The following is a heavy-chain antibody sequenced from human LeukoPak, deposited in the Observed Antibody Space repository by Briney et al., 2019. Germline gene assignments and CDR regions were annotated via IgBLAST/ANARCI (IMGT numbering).Heavy chain of an antibody. Sequence: PGGSLRLSCAASGFTFSSYAMSWVRQAPGKGLEWVSAISGSGGSTYYADSVKGRFTISRDNSKNTLYLQMNSLRAEDTAVYYCAKQSCSGGSCYSISDYWGQGTLVTVSS. D-gene: IGHD2-15*01. CDR3: AKQSCSGGSCYSISDY. CDR2: ISGSGGST. V-gene: IGHV3-23*01. J-gene: IGHJ4*02. CDR1: GFTFSSYA.